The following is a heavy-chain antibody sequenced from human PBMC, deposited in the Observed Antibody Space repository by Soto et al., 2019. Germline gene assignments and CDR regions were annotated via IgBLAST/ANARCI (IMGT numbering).Heavy chain of an antibody. D-gene: IGHD3-3*01. CDR2: MNPNSGNT. J-gene: IGHJ6*03. Sequence: ASVKVSCKASGYTFTSYDINWVRQATGQGLERMGWMNPNSGNTGYAQKFQGRVTMTRNTSISTAYMELSSLRSENTAVYYCASGFLEWSPPYYYNMDVWGKGTTVTVSS. V-gene: IGHV1-8*01. CDR3: ASGFLEWSPPYYYNMDV. CDR1: GYTFTSYD.